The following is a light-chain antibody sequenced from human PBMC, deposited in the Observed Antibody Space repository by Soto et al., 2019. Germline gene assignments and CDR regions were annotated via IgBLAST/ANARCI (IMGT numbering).Light chain of an antibody. V-gene: IGLV2-11*01. CDR1: SSDVGGYNY. CDR3: CSYAGRYTYV. Sequence: QSVLTQPRSVSGSPGQSVTISCTGASSDVGGYNYVSWCQQHPGKAPKLMIYDVSKRPSGVPDRFSGSKSGNTASLTISGLQTEDEADYYCCSYAGRYTYVFGTGTKLTVL. CDR2: DVS. J-gene: IGLJ1*01.